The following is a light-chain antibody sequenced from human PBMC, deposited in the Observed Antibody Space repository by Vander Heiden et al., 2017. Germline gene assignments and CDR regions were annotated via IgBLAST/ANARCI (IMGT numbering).Light chain of an antibody. Sequence: DIQMTQSPSSLSASVGDRVTITCRASQSISSYLNWYQQKPGKAPTLLIYAASSLQSWVPSRFSGSGSGTDFTLTISSLQPEDFATYYCQQSYSTPQFTFGPGTKVDIK. CDR2: AAS. V-gene: IGKV1-39*01. CDR1: QSISSY. J-gene: IGKJ3*01. CDR3: QQSYSTPQFT.